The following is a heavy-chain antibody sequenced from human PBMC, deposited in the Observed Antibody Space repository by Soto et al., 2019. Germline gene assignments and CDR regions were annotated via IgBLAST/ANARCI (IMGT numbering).Heavy chain of an antibody. V-gene: IGHV3-48*02. CDR1: GFTFSSYS. Sequence: EVQLVESGGGLVQPGGSLRLSCAASGFTFSSYSMNWVRQAPGKGLEWVSYISSSSSTIYYADSVKGRFTISRDNAKNSLYLQMNSLRDEDTAVYYCARITRSSWWRNFDYWGQGTLVTVSS. J-gene: IGHJ4*02. D-gene: IGHD6-13*01. CDR3: ARITRSSWWRNFDY. CDR2: ISSSSSTI.